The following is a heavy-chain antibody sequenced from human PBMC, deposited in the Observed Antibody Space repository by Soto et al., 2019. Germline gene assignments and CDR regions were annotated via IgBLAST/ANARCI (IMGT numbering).Heavy chain of an antibody. V-gene: IGHV1-8*01. Sequence: ASVTVSCTASGYTFTSYEINWVRQATGQGLEWMGWMNPNSGNTGYAQKFQGRVTMTRNTSISTAYMELSSLRSEDTAVYYCARDLSSSPYAFDIWGQGTMVTVSS. J-gene: IGHJ3*02. CDR1: GYTFTSYE. D-gene: IGHD6-6*01. CDR2: MNPNSGNT. CDR3: ARDLSSSPYAFDI.